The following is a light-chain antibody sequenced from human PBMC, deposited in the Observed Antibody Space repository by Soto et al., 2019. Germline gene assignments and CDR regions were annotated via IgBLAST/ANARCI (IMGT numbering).Light chain of an antibody. V-gene: IGKV1-5*03. CDR2: KAS. CDR1: QSISSW. J-gene: IGKJ1*01. CDR3: QQYNSYSKT. Sequence: DIQMTQSPSTLSASVGDRVTITCRASQSISSWLAWYQQKPGKALKLLIYKASSLESGVRSRFSGSGSGTESTLTISSLQPDDFATYYCQQYNSYSKTFGQGTKVEIK.